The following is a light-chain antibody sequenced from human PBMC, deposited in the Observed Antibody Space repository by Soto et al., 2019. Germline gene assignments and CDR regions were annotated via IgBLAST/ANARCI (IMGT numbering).Light chain of an antibody. Sequence: DIQITQSPSSLSASVGDRVTITCQASQDISNSLNWYQQKPGKAPKRLIYAASTLQSGVPSRFSGSGSGTEFTLTISSLQPEDFATYYCLQHNSYPRTFGQGTKVDIK. V-gene: IGKV1-17*01. CDR3: LQHNSYPRT. J-gene: IGKJ1*01. CDR2: AAS. CDR1: QDISNS.